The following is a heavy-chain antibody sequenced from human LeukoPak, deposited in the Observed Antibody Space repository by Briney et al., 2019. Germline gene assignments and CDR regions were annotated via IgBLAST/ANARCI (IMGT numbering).Heavy chain of an antibody. D-gene: IGHD6-19*01. CDR2: IRSKANSYAT. CDR1: GFTFSGSA. Sequence: GGSLRLSCAASGFTFSGSAMHWVRQASGKGLEWVGRIRSKANSYATAYAASVKGRFTISRDDSKNTAYLQMNSLKTEDTAVYYCTRGSGYSSGWDYYYYYMDVWGKGTTVTVSS. CDR3: TRGSGYSSGWDYYYYYMDV. J-gene: IGHJ6*03. V-gene: IGHV3-73*01.